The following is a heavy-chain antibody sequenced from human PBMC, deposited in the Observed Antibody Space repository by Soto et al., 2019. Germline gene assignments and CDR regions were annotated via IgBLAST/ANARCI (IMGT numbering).Heavy chain of an antibody. CDR1: GDSISRGGYF. CDR3: ARGILRPNHYMDV. J-gene: IGHJ6*03. V-gene: IGHV4-31*03. Sequence: QVQLQESGPGLVKPSQTLSLTCIVSGDSISRGGYFWTWIRQHPGKGLEWIGYIYDSGSAFYSPSLKSRVTMSVVTSKNQFSLNLRSVTAADTAVFYCARGILRPNHYMDVWGKGTAVAVSS. CDR2: IYDSGSA. D-gene: IGHD1-26*01.